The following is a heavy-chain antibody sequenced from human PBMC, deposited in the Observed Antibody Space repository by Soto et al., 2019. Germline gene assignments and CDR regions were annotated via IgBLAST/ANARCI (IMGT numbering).Heavy chain of an antibody. CDR2: ISPYIDNT. V-gene: IGHV1-18*01. CDR3: ATCEVPASMGGGFAT. CDR1: GFSLSDDG. D-gene: IGHD2-2*01. Sequence: VHLLQSGPEIKKPGASVKVSCKASGFSLSDDGINWMRRAPGQGLDWVGWISPYIDNTTYTQKFQDRDTWTTDTTTSTAYMELRSLRSDDAAVYYGATCEVPASMGGGFATWGQGTLVTVSA. J-gene: IGHJ5*02.